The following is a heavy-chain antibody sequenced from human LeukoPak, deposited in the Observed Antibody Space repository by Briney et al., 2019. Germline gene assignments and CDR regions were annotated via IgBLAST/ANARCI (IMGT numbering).Heavy chain of an antibody. CDR3: AKDGLYFDGSTHIYYFDS. V-gene: IGHV3-23*01. J-gene: IGHJ4*02. CDR1: GFTFSSYA. D-gene: IGHD3-9*01. Sequence: PGGSLRLSCAASGFTFSSYAMSWVRQAPGKGLEWVSSITYNGAATYYLDSVKARFTISRDNSRSTLYLQMDSLTAEDTALYYCAKDGLYFDGSTHIYYFDSWGQGTLVAVSS. CDR2: ITYNGAAT.